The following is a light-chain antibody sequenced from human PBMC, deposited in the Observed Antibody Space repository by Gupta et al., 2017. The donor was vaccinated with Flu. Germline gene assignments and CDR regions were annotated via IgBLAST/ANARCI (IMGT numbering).Light chain of an antibody. V-gene: IGKV1-39*01. Sequence: DIQMTQSPSSLSASVGDRVTITCRASQSISSYLTWYQQKPGKAPKLLIYAASSWQSGVPSRFSGSGSGIDFTLTISRLQPEDFATYYCQQSYSTPTWTFGQGTKVEIK. CDR1: QSISSY. CDR3: QQSYSTPTWT. J-gene: IGKJ1*01. CDR2: AAS.